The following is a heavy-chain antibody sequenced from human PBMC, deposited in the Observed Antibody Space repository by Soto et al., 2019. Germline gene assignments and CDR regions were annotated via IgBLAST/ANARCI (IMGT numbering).Heavy chain of an antibody. J-gene: IGHJ4*02. CDR3: ATLWGTAMVKIDY. CDR2: IIPIFGTA. V-gene: IGHV1-69*06. D-gene: IGHD5-18*01. CDR1: GGTFSSYA. Sequence: QVQLVQSGAEEKKPGSSVKVSCTASGGTFSSYAISWVRQAPGQGLEWMGGIIPIFGTANYAQKFQGRVTITADKYTSTAYMELSSLRSEDTDVSYCATLWGTAMVKIDYWGQGTLVAVSS.